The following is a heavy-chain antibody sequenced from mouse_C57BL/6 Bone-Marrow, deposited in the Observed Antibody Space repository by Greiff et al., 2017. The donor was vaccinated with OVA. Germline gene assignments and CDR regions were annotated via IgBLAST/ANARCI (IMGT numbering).Heavy chain of an antibody. Sequence: VQLQQSGAELVRPGASVKLSCTASGLNIKDDYMHWVKQRPEQGLEWIGWIDPENGDTEYASKFQGKATITADTSSNTAYLQLSSLTSEDTAVYYCTLERAGPDYWGQGNTLTVSA. CDR1: GLNIKDDY. CDR3: TLERAGPDY. J-gene: IGHJ2*01. V-gene: IGHV14-4*01. CDR2: IDPENGDT. D-gene: IGHD3-2*02.